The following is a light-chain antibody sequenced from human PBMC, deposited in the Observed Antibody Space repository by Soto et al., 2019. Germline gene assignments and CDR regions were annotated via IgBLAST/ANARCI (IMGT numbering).Light chain of an antibody. V-gene: IGKV1-5*03. CDR1: QSISRL. CDR3: QQFSSSPWT. CDR2: KAS. Sequence: DIQMTQSPFILSASVGDRVTITCRASQSISRLLAWFQQKPGKAPNLLIYKASNLDSGVPSRFSGSGSETEFTLTISILQPDDFATDSCQQFSSSPWTFGQGTKVEIK. J-gene: IGKJ1*01.